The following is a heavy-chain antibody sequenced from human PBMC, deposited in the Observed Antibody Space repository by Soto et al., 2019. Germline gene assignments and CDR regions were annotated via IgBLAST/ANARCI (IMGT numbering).Heavy chain of an antibody. CDR1: GGSFSGYY. V-gene: IGHV4-34*01. Sequence: QVQLQQWGAGLLKPSETLSLTCAVYGGSFSGYYWSWIRQPPGKGLEWSGEINHSGSTNYNPSLKSRVTISVDTTKNQFSLKLSSVTAADTAVYYCARVGYSSGLEWFDPWGQGTLVTVSS. D-gene: IGHD6-19*01. CDR2: INHSGST. J-gene: IGHJ5*02. CDR3: ARVGYSSGLEWFDP.